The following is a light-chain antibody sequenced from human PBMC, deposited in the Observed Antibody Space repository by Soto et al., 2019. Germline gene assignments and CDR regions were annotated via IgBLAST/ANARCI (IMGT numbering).Light chain of an antibody. CDR3: HQYASAPLT. CDR2: HAS. Sequence: EIVLTQSPGTLSLSPGERAALSCRASQSVGNNFLGWYQQKPGQSPRLLIYHASNRATGIPDRFSVTASGTDFTLTISRLEPEDFAVYFCHQYASAPLTFGGGTKVEIK. V-gene: IGKV3-20*01. CDR1: QSVGNNF. J-gene: IGKJ4*01.